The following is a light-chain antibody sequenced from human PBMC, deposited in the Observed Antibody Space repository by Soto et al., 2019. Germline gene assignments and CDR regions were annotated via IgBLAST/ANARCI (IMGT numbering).Light chain of an antibody. CDR1: QDISKY. CDR2: EAS. V-gene: IGKV1-33*01. J-gene: IGKJ3*01. Sequence: DIQMPQPPSSLSASVGDRITITCQASQDISKYLIWYQQTPGKAPKFLIYEASNLERGVPSRFSGSGSGTDFTFTINSLQPEDIATYYCQQYHSLPFSFGPGTKLDIK. CDR3: QQYHSLPFS.